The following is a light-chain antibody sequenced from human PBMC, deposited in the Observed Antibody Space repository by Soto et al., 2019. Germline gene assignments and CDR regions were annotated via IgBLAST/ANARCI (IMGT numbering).Light chain of an antibody. CDR1: QSISSY. V-gene: IGKV1-39*01. Sequence: DIQMTQSPSSLSASVGDRVTITCRASQSISSYLNWYQQKPGKAPKLLIYAASSLQSVVPSRFSGSGSGTDFTLTISSLQPEDFATYYCQQSYSTPLDTFGQGTKLEIK. J-gene: IGKJ2*01. CDR2: AAS. CDR3: QQSYSTPLDT.